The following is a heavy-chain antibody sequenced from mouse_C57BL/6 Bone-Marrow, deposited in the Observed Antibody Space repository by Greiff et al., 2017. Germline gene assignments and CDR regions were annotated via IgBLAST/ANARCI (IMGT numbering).Heavy chain of an antibody. CDR1: GYTFTDYN. D-gene: IGHD1-1*01. CDR2: INPNNGGT. V-gene: IGHV1-18*01. Sequence: EVQLQQSGPELVKPGASVKIPCKASGYTFTDYNMDWVKQSHGKSLEWIGDINPNNGGTIYNQKFKGKATLTADKSSSTAYMELRSLTSEDTAVYYCARGRGSSYDWFAYWGQGTLVTVSA. CDR3: ARGRGSSYDWFAY. J-gene: IGHJ3*01.